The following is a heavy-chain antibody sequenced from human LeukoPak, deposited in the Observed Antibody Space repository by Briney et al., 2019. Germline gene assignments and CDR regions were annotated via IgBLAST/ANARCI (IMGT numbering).Heavy chain of an antibody. J-gene: IGHJ3*02. Sequence: GGSLRLSCAASGFTFSDYNMRWIRQAPGKGLEWVSSISRSGSTKYYADSVKGRFTISRDNAKNSLFLQMNSLRAEDTALYHCARVWSGSYYGAFDIWGQGTMVTVSS. CDR3: ARVWSGSYYGAFDI. V-gene: IGHV3-11*01. D-gene: IGHD1-26*01. CDR1: GFTFSDYN. CDR2: ISRSGSTK.